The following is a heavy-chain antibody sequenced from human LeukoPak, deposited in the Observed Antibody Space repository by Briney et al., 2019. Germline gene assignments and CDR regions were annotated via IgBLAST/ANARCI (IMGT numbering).Heavy chain of an antibody. D-gene: IGHD3-10*01. J-gene: IGHJ3*02. Sequence: GGSLRLSCAASGFTFSAYEMNWVRQAPGKGLEWVSYISSSASTIYYADSVEGRFTISRDNAKNSLYLQMNSLRAEDTAAYYCARVSGGAFDIWGQGTMVTVSS. CDR1: GFTFSAYE. CDR2: ISSSASTI. CDR3: ARVSGGAFDI. V-gene: IGHV3-48*03.